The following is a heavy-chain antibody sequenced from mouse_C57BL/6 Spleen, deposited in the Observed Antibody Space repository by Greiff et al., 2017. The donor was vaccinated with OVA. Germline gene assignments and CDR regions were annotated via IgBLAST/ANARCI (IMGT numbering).Heavy chain of an antibody. CDR1: GYTFTSYG. J-gene: IGHJ2*01. Sequence: VQLQQSGAELARPGASVKLSCKASGYTFTSYGISWVKQSTGQGLEWIGEIYPRSGNTYYNEKFKGKATLTADKSSSTAYMELRSLTSEDSAVYFCARKGYDYGCDYWGQGTTLTVSS. CDR2: IYPRSGNT. D-gene: IGHD2-4*01. V-gene: IGHV1-81*01. CDR3: ARKGYDYGCDY.